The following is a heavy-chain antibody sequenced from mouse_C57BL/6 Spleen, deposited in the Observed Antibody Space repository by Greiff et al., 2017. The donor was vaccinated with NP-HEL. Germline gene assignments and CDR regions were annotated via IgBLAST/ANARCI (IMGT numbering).Heavy chain of an antibody. CDR2: INPSNGGT. CDR1: GYTFTSYW. CDR3: ARKDYYGSSYWYFDV. Sequence: QVQLKQPGTELVKPGASVKLSCKASGYTFTSYWMHWVKQRPGQGLEWIGNINPSNGGTNYNEKFKSKATLTVDKSSSTAYMQLSSLTSEDSAVYYCARKDYYGSSYWYFDVWGTGTTVTVSS. J-gene: IGHJ1*03. D-gene: IGHD1-1*01. V-gene: IGHV1-53*01.